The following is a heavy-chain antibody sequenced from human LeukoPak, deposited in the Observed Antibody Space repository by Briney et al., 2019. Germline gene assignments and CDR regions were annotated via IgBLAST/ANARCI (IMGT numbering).Heavy chain of an antibody. Sequence: PGGSLRLSCAASGLTFSSYWMSWVRQAPGKGLEWVSLISWDGGSTYYADSVKGRFTISRDNSKNSLYLQMNSLRAEDTALYYCAKGFNYDPYYYMDVWGKGTTVTVSS. CDR2: ISWDGGST. V-gene: IGHV3-43D*04. J-gene: IGHJ6*03. D-gene: IGHD3-3*01. CDR1: GLTFSSYW. CDR3: AKGFNYDPYYYMDV.